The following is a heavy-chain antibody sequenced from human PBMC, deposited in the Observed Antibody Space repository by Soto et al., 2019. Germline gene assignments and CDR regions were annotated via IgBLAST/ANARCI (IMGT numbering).Heavy chain of an antibody. CDR3: ARAVTTKDFFDY. CDR2: IYYSGTT. D-gene: IGHD1-1*01. V-gene: IGHV4-31*03. J-gene: IGHJ4*02. Sequence: TLSLTCTVSWGSISGGCYYWRGVRQFPGKGLEWIGYIYYSGTTHYNPSLKSRISMSIDTSKNQFSLRLNSVTAADTAVYYRARAVTTKDFFDYSGQRSPVTVSS. CDR1: WGSISGGCYY.